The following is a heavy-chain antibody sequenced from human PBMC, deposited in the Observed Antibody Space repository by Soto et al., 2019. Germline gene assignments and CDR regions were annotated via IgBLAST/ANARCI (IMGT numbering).Heavy chain of an antibody. CDR3: ARSYSGYWHDAFDI. V-gene: IGHV1-8*01. CDR1: GYTFTSYD. Sequence: ASVKVSCKASGYTFTSYDINWVRQATGQGLEWMGWMNPNSGNTGYAQKFQGRVTMTGNTSISTAYMELSSLRSEDTAVYYCARSYSGYWHDAFDIWGQGTMVTVSS. CDR2: MNPNSGNT. J-gene: IGHJ3*02. D-gene: IGHD5-12*01.